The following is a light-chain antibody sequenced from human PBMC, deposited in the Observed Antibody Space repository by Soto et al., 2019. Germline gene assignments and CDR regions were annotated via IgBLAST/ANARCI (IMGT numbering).Light chain of an antibody. J-gene: IGKJ1*01. CDR3: QQYNSYWT. CDR1: QSISSW. Sequence: DLQMAEYAYTLSVSVGGSVNITCRASQSISSWLAWYQQKPGKAPKLLIYKASSLESGVPSRFSGSGSGTERTLTISSLQPDDFATYYCQQYNSYWTFGQGTKVDIK. CDR2: KAS. V-gene: IGKV1-5*03.